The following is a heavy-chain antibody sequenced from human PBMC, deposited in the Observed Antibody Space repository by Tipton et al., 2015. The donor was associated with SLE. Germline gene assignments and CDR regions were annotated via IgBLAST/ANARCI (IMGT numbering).Heavy chain of an antibody. CDR1: GGSISSYY. CDR3: ARDAGIAVAGRGYFDY. J-gene: IGHJ4*02. Sequence: TLSLTCTVSGGSISSYYWSWIRQPPGKGLEWIGYIYYSGSTNYNPSLKSRVTISVDTSKNQFSLKLSSVTAADTAVYYCARDAGIAVAGRGYFDYWGQGTPLTVSS. D-gene: IGHD6-19*01. CDR2: IYYSGST. V-gene: IGHV4-59*01.